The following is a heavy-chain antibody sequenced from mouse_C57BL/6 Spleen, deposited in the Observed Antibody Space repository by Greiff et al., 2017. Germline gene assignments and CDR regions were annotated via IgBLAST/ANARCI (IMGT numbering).Heavy chain of an antibody. J-gene: IGHJ1*03. V-gene: IGHV1-81*01. D-gene: IGHD3-1*01. Sequence: QVQLKPSGAELARPGASVKLSCKASGYTFTSYGISWVKQRTGPGLEWIGEIYPRSGNTHYNEKFKGKATLTADKSSSTAYMELRSLTSEDSAVYFCAREGLREGYFDVWGTGTTVTVSS. CDR1: GYTFTSYG. CDR3: AREGLREGYFDV. CDR2: IYPRSGNT.